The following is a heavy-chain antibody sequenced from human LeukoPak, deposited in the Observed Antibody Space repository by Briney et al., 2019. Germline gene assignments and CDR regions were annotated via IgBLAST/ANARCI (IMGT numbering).Heavy chain of an antibody. V-gene: IGHV3-30-3*01. CDR1: GFTFSSYA. J-gene: IGHJ5*02. CDR2: ISYDGSNK. CDR3: ARDLSIAAAAT. D-gene: IGHD6-13*01. Sequence: PGGSLRLSCAASGFTFSSYAMHWVRQAPGKGLEWVAVISYDGSNKYYADSVKGQFTISRDNSKNTLYLQMNSLRAEDTAVYYCARDLSIAAAATWGQGTLVTVSS.